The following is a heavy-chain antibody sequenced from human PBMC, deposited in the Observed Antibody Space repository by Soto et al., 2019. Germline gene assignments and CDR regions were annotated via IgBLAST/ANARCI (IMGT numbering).Heavy chain of an antibody. D-gene: IGHD2-15*01. CDR3: ARGRVNLVAGNSRGWFDP. V-gene: IGHV1-46*01. J-gene: IGHJ5*02. CDR1: GYTFTSYY. Sequence: ASVKVSCKASGYTFTSYYMHWVRQAPGQGLEWMGIINPSGGSTSYAQKFQGRVTMTRDTSTSTVYMELSSLRSEDTAVYYCARGRVNLVAGNSRGWFDPWGQGTLVNV. CDR2: INPSGGST.